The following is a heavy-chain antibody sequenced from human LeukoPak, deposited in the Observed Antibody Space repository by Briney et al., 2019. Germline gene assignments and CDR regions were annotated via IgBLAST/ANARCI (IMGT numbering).Heavy chain of an antibody. V-gene: IGHV1-2*02. CDR3: ATGTVSDGNY. CDR1: GYTFTGYY. J-gene: IGHJ4*02. CDR2: INPNSGGT. Sequence: ASVKVSCKASGYTFTGYYMHWVRQAPGQGLEWMGRINPNSGGTDYAQKCQGRVTMTRDTSISTAYMELSRLRSDDTAVYYCATGTVSDGNYWGQGTLVTVSS. D-gene: IGHD4-17*01.